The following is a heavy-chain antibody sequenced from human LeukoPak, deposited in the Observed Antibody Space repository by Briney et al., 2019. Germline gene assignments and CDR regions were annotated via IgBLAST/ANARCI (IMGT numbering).Heavy chain of an antibody. D-gene: IGHD6-6*01. J-gene: IGHJ6*02. V-gene: IGHV3-23*01. Sequence: GGSLRLSCAASGFTFSSYAMSWVRQAPGKGLEWVSLIRGSGGSTYYADSVKGGFTISRDNSKNTLYLQMNSLRVEDTAVYYCAKGNIAARQDIMDVWGQGTTVTVSS. CDR3: AKGNIAARQDIMDV. CDR2: IRGSGGST. CDR1: GFTFSSYA.